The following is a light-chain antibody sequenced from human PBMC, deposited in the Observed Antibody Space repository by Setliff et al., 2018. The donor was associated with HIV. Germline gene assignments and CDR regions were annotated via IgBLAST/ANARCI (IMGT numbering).Light chain of an antibody. CDR1: TGAVTSGYY. CDR3: LLYYGGAQLV. Sequence: QAVVTQEPSLTVSPGGTVTLTCASSTGAVTSGYYPNWFRQKPGQPPRTLIYNTNNKHSWTPARFSGSLLGGKAALTLSGVQPEDEAEYYCLLYYGGAQLVFGGGTQLTVL. V-gene: IGLV7-43*01. J-gene: IGLJ2*01. CDR2: NTN.